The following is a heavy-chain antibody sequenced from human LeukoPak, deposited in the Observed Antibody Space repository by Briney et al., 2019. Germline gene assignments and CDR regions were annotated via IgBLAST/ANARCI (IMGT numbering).Heavy chain of an antibody. J-gene: IGHJ6*03. CDR3: ARDIGDCSSPSCYDQYYYMDV. CDR1: GFTFSNYW. V-gene: IGHV3-7*01. D-gene: IGHD2-2*01. CDR2: IKQDGSEK. Sequence: GGSLRLSCAANGFTFSNYWMAWVRQAPGKGLEWVANIKQDGSEKYYVDSVTGRFTISRDNTKSSLYLQMNSLRAEDTAVYYCARDIGDCSSPSCYDQYYYMDVWGKGTTVTVSS.